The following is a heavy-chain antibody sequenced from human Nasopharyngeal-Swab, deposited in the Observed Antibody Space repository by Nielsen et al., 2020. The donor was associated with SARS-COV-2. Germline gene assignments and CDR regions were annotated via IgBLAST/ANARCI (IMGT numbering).Heavy chain of an antibody. J-gene: IGHJ4*02. CDR1: GFTFSSYA. CDR3: AKLHHYYGESYY. CDR2: ISGSGGST. D-gene: IGHD4-17*01. Sequence: GESLKISCAASGFTFSSYAMSWVRQAPGKGPEWVSAISGSGGSTYYADSVKGRFTISRDNSKNTLYLQMNSLRAEDTAVYYCAKLHHYYGESYYWGQGTLVTVSS. V-gene: IGHV3-23*01.